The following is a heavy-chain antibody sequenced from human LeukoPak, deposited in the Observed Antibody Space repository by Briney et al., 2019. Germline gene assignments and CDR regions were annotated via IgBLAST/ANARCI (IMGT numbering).Heavy chain of an antibody. V-gene: IGHV1-2*02. CDR1: GYTLTDYY. CDR2: INPNSGGT. D-gene: IGHD1-26*01. CDR3: ARASRIVGATEVEY. Sequence: ASVKVSCKASGYTLTDYYIHWVRQAPGQGLEWMGWINPNSGGTNYAQKFQGRVSMTRDTSISTAYMELSRLRSDDTAMYYCARASRIVGATEVEYWGQGTLVTVSS. J-gene: IGHJ4*02.